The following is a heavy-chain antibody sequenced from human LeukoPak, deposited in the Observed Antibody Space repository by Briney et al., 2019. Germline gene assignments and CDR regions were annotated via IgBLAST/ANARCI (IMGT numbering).Heavy chain of an antibody. D-gene: IGHD3-3*01. CDR2: ISWNSGSI. CDR1: GFTFDDYA. V-gene: IGHV3-9*01. Sequence: GGSLRLSCAASGFTFDDYAMHWVRQAPGKGLEWVSGISWNSGSIGYADSVKGRFTISRDNSKNTLYLQMNSLRAEDTAVYYCAKDPPAYYDFWSGYCDYWGQGTLVTVSS. CDR3: AKDPPAYYDFWSGYCDY. J-gene: IGHJ4*02.